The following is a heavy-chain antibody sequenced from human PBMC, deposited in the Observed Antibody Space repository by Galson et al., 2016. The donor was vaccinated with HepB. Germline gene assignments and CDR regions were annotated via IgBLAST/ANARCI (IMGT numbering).Heavy chain of an antibody. V-gene: IGHV4-39*01. Sequence: LSLTCTVSGGSVSSGDYWWNWIRQPPGKGLEWIGSINYSGTTYYNPSLKSPVTLSIDTSKNQFSLKLSPVTAADTAVYYCARVAWYYYGSGSLDYWGPGTLVSVSS. D-gene: IGHD3-10*01. CDR2: INYSGTT. CDR1: GGSVSSGDYW. J-gene: IGHJ4*02. CDR3: ARVAWYYYGSGSLDY.